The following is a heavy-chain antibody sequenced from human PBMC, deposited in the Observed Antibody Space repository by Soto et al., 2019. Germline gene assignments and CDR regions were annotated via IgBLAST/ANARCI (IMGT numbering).Heavy chain of an antibody. D-gene: IGHD3-22*01. CDR3: ARDGSYYYDSSGYSGNYYYGMDV. CDR2: ISAYNGNT. CDR1: GYTFTSYG. J-gene: IGHJ6*02. Sequence: VKVSCKASGYTFTSYGISWVRQAPGQGLEWMGWISAYNGNTNYAQKLQGRVTMTTDTSTSTAYMELRSLRSDDTAVYYCARDGSYYYDSSGYSGNYYYGMDVWGQGTAVTVSS. V-gene: IGHV1-18*04.